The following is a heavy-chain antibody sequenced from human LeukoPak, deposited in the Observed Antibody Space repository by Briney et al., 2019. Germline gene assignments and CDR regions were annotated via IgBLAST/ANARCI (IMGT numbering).Heavy chain of an antibody. J-gene: IGHJ4*02. Sequence: ASVKVSCKASGGTFSSYAISWVRQAPGQGLEWMGRIIPIFGIANYAQKFQGRVTITADKSTSTAYMELSSLESEDTAVYYCARRRSGSSGPPSDHWGQGTLVTVSS. V-gene: IGHV1-69*04. D-gene: IGHD6-6*01. CDR2: IIPIFGIA. CDR1: GGTFSSYA. CDR3: ARRRSGSSGPPSDH.